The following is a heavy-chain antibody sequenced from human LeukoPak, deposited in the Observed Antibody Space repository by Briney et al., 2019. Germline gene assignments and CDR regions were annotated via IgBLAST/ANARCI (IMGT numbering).Heavy chain of an antibody. D-gene: IGHD2-21*02. Sequence: GGSLRLSCAASGFTFSSSWMHWVRQAPGQGLVWVSRINNDGSTTNYVDSVKGRFTISRDNAKNTLYLQMNSLRAEDTAVYYCARRLVTALYYYYYGMDVWGQGTTVTVSS. CDR3: ARRLVTALYYYYYGMDV. J-gene: IGHJ6*02. V-gene: IGHV3-74*01. CDR1: GFTFSSSW. CDR2: INNDGSTT.